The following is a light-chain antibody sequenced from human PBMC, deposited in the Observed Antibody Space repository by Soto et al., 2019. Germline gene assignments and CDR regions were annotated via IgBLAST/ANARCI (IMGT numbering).Light chain of an antibody. V-gene: IGKV1-9*01. CDR3: QQFKSYVS. Sequence: IQLTQSPSSLSASVGERVTITCRASQGISSFLAWYQQEPGKAPKLLISGATTLQSGVPSRFRGSGSGTNFPLTSSSLQPEDFATYYCQQFKSYVSFGQGTRLEIK. J-gene: IGKJ5*01. CDR2: GAT. CDR1: QGISSF.